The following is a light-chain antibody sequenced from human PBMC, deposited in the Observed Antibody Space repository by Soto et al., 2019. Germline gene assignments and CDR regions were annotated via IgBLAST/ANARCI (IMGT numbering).Light chain of an antibody. J-gene: IGKJ5*01. CDR2: NAS. CDR3: QQYNSYST. V-gene: IGKV1-5*03. Sequence: DIQMTQSPSSLSASVGDRVTITCRASHTISSWVAWYQQKPGKAPKLLIYNASSLESGVPSRFSGSGSATEVTLTISRLQPDDFATYYCQQYNSYSTFGQGTRLEIK. CDR1: HTISSW.